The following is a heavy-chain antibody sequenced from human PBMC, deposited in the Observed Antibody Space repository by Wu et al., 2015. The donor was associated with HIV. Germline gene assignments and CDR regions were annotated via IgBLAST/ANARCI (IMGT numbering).Heavy chain of an antibody. J-gene: IGHJ4*02. V-gene: IGHV1-69*13. D-gene: IGHD1-20*01. CDR2: IIPMFKTP. Sequence: QVQLEQSGAEMKKPGSSMKVSCKASGGIFSNFGVSWLRQDPRQGPVWLGGIIPMFKTPNYAREFRGRVTISADESTSTVYLELRGLRFGDTAVYFCVRDTPLTGQTWGLGTLVTVSS. CDR3: VRDTPLTGQT. CDR1: GGIFSNFG.